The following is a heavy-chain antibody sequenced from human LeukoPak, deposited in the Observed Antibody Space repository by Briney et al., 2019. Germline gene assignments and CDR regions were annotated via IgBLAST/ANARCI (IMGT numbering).Heavy chain of an antibody. V-gene: IGHV3-30-3*01. J-gene: IGHJ6*02. CDR3: ARDRGVVVPAAIYYYYGMDV. Sequence: GGSLRLSCAASVFTFNSYAMHWVRQAPGKGLEWVADISCDGSNKYYADSVKGRSTISKYNYKNTLYLQMNSMRAEDTAVYYCARDRGVVVPAAIYYYYGMDVWGQGTTVTVSS. CDR2: ISCDGSNK. D-gene: IGHD2-2*01. CDR1: VFTFNSYA.